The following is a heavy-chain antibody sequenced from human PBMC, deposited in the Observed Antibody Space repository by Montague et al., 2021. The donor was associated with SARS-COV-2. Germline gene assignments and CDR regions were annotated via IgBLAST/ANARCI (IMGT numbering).Heavy chain of an antibody. V-gene: IGHV4-34*01. D-gene: IGHD3-22*01. CDR3: ARGTKRVFTYDYDSSGYASDY. J-gene: IGHJ4*02. CDR1: GGSFSGYY. CDR2: INLSGST. Sequence: SETLSLTCAVYGGSFSGYYWCWICHPPGKGLERIGEINLSGSTKYNPSLKILVTISVDTSKNRFSLKLSLVTAADTAVHYYARGTKRVFTYDYDSSGYASDYWGQGTLVTVSS.